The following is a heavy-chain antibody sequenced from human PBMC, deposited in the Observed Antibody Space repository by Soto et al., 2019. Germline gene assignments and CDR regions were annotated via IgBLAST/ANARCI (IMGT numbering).Heavy chain of an antibody. CDR2: IIPIFGTA. CDR3: ASLSSFHGITIFGVVNPYYYGMDV. Sequence: QVQLVQSGAEVKKPGSSVKVSCKASGGTFSSYAISWVRQAPGQGLEWMGGIIPIFGTANYAQKFQGRATITADESTSTDYMELRSLRSEDTAVYYCASLSSFHGITIFGVVNPYYYGMDVWGQGTTVTVSS. J-gene: IGHJ6*02. CDR1: GGTFSSYA. D-gene: IGHD3-3*01. V-gene: IGHV1-69*12.